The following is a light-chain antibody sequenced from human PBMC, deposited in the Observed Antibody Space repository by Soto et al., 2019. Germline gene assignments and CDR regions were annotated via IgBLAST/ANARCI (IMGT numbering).Light chain of an antibody. CDR1: SSNIGTNY. Sequence: QLVLTQPPSASGTPGQRVTISCSGSSSNIGTNYVYWYQHLPGTAPKLLIYSDTQRPSGVPDRFSGSKTGTSASLAISGLRSEDEADYYCAAWDDSLSGHVIFGGGTKLTVL. V-gene: IGLV1-47*02. CDR2: SDT. CDR3: AAWDDSLSGHVI. J-gene: IGLJ2*01.